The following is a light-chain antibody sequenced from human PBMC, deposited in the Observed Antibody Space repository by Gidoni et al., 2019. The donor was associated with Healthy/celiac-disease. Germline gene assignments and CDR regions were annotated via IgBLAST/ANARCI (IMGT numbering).Light chain of an antibody. CDR3: QQLSSSPLT. CDR1: QGISSY. J-gene: IGKJ3*01. V-gene: IGKV1-9*01. Sequence: DIQLTQSPSFLSASVGDRLNITCRASQGISSYLSWYQQKPGKAPKLLIYSASTLQGGVQSRFSGSGSGTEFTLTISRLQPEDFATYSCQQLSSSPLTFGPGTKVDIK. CDR2: SAS.